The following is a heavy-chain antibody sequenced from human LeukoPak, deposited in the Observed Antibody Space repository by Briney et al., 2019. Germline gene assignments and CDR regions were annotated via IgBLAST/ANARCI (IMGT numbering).Heavy chain of an antibody. CDR1: GFTFSSYA. J-gene: IGHJ4*02. D-gene: IGHD6-19*01. CDR3: ARDGGSSGWYCDY. V-gene: IGHV3-30-3*01. Sequence: GGSLRLSCAASGFTFSSYAMHWVRQAPGKGLEWVAVISYDGSNKYYADSVKGRFTISRDNSKSTLYLQMNSLRAEDTAVYYCARDGGSSGWYCDYWGQGTLVTVSS. CDR2: ISYDGSNK.